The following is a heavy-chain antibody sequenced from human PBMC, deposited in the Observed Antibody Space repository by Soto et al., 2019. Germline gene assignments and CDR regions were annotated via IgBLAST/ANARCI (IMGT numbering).Heavy chain of an antibody. CDR3: AKGPYYDSSGYYFDY. V-gene: IGHV3-21*01. CDR2: ISSSSSYI. Sequence: EVQLVESGGGLVKPGGSLRLSCAASGFTFSSYSMNWVREAPGKGLEWVSSISSSSSYIYYADSVKGRFTISRDNAKNSLYLQMNSLRAEDTAVYYCAKGPYYDSSGYYFDYWGQGTLVTVSS. D-gene: IGHD3-22*01. J-gene: IGHJ4*02. CDR1: GFTFSSYS.